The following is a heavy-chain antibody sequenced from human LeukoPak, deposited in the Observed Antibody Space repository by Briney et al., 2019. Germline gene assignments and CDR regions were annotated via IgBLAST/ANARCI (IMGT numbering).Heavy chain of an antibody. J-gene: IGHJ6*03. Sequence: ASVKVSCKASGGTFSSYAISWVRQAPGQGLEWMGGIIPIFGTANYAQKFQGRVTITTDESTSTAYMELSSLRSEDTAVYYCASSEGVAGTFSSYYYYYMDVWGKGTTVTVSS. V-gene: IGHV1-69*05. CDR2: IIPIFGTA. D-gene: IGHD6-19*01. CDR3: ASSEGVAGTFSSYYYYYMDV. CDR1: GGTFSSYA.